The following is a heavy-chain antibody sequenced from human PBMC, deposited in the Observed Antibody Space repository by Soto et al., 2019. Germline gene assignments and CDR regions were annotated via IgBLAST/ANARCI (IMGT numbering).Heavy chain of an antibody. V-gene: IGHV1-18*01. CDR1: GYSFTSYG. CDR3: ARDVGSGDFDY. Sequence: SGKVSVKAAGYSFTSYGISWVRQAPGQGLEWMGWISAYNGNTNYAQKLQGRVTMTTDTSTSTAYMELRSLRSDDTAVYYCARDVGSGDFDYWGQGTLVTVYS. CDR2: ISAYNGNT. J-gene: IGHJ4*02. D-gene: IGHD4-17*01.